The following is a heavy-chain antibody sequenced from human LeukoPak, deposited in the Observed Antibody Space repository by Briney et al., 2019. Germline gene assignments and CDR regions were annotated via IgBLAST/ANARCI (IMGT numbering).Heavy chain of an antibody. CDR2: LYHSDSA. V-gene: IGHV4-38-2*01. CDR3: ARQHDSYYYYYIDV. J-gene: IGHJ6*03. Sequence: KPSETLSLTCAFSGYSISNGYYWVWIRQPPGRGLEWIGSLYHSDSAYYNTSLRSRVSMSVDTSKNQFSLTLSFVTAADTAVYYCARQHDSYYYYYIDVWGSGTTVTVSS. CDR1: GYSISNGYY.